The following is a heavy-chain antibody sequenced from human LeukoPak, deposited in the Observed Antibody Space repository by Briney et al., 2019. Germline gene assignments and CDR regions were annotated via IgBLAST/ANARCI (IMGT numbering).Heavy chain of an antibody. J-gene: IGHJ3*02. CDR1: GFTFSNYN. Sequence: PGGSLRLSCAASGFTFSNYNMNWVRQAPGRGLEWVSYISFSSSTIYYADSVKGRFTISRDNAKNSLYLQMNRLRAEDTAVYYCARGDYGDPNDAFDIWGQGTMVTVSS. CDR3: ARGDYGDPNDAFDI. V-gene: IGHV3-48*01. D-gene: IGHD4-17*01. CDR2: ISFSSSTI.